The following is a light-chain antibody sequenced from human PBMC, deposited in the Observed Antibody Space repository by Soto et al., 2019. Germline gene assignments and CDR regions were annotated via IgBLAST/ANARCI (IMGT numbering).Light chain of an antibody. V-gene: IGKV4-1*01. Sequence: DIVLTQSPDSLAVSLGERATINCKSSQSVLYTSDNKSYLAWYQQKPVQPPKLLIYWASTRESGVPDRFSGGGSGAAFTFTISSLQAEDAAVDYCQQNYGTQWTFGQGPKVEIK. CDR2: WAS. CDR3: QQNYGTQWT. J-gene: IGKJ1*01. CDR1: QSVLYTSDNKSY.